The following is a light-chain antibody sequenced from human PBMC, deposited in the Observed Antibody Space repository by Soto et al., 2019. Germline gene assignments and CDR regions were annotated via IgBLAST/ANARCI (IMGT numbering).Light chain of an antibody. V-gene: IGKV3-20*01. J-gene: IGKJ2*01. CDR3: QQYGSSPPYT. CDR1: QSVSSSY. Sequence: EIVLTQSPATLSLSPGERATLSCRASQSVSSSYLAWYQQKPGQAPRLLIYGASSRATGIPDRFSGSGSGTDFTLTISRLEPEDFAVYYCQQYGSSPPYTFGQGTKLETK. CDR2: GAS.